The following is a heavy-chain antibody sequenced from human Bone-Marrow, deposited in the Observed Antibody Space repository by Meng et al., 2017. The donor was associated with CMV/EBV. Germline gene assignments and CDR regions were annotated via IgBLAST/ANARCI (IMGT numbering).Heavy chain of an antibody. CDR3: ARGLGTDAFDI. CDR1: GFTVSSNY. Sequence: GSLRLSCAASGFTVSSNYMSWVRQAPGKGLEWIGYIYYSGSTNYNPSLKSRVTISVDTSKNQFSLKLSSVTAADTAVYYCARGLGTDAFDIWGQGTMVTVSS. CDR2: IYYSGST. D-gene: IGHD1-1*01. J-gene: IGHJ3*02. V-gene: IGHV4-59*02.